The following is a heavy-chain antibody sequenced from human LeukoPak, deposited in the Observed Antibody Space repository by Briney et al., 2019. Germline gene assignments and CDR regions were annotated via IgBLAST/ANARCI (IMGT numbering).Heavy chain of an antibody. Sequence: GGSLRLSWVASGFSVSVSDNYMSWVRQTPGEGLEWVSVIFGGSTYYADSVKGRFTISRDNSKNTLYLQMDSLRAEDTAVYYCVKEARGTTVYYRGQGTLVTVSS. CDR2: IFGGST. CDR3: VKEARGTTVYY. D-gene: IGHD4-17*01. CDR1: GFSVSVSDNY. J-gene: IGHJ4*02. V-gene: IGHV3-66*01.